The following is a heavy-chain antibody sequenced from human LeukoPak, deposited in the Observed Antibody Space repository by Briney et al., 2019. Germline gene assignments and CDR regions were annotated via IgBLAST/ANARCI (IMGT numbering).Heavy chain of an antibody. D-gene: IGHD1-26*01. CDR3: AKDSGSYHDSFDY. CDR1: GFAFDDYA. CDR2: ISWNSGSI. V-gene: IGHV3-9*01. Sequence: GRSLRLSYAASGFAFDDYAMHWVRQAPGKGLEWVSGISWNSGSIGYADSVKGRFTISRDNAKNSLYLQMNSLRAEDTALYYCAKDSGSYHDSFDYWGQGTLVTVPS. J-gene: IGHJ4*02.